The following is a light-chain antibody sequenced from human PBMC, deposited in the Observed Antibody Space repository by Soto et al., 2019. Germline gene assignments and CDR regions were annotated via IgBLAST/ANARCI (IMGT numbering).Light chain of an antibody. J-gene: IGKJ1*01. V-gene: IGKV1-39*01. CDR2: AAS. Sequence: DIQMTQSPSSLSASEGDRVTITCRASERIASYLNWYQQKPGKAPNLLISAASSLQSGVPSRFSGSGSGTEFTLTISSLRREDLATYYCQQSYLTPWTFGHGTTVEI. CDR1: ERIASY. CDR3: QQSYLTPWT.